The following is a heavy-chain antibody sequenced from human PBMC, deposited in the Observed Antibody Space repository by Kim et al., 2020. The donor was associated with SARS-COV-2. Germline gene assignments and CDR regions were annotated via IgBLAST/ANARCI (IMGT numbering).Heavy chain of an antibody. J-gene: IGHJ3*02. Sequence: SETLSLTCTVSGGSVSSGSYYWSWIRQPPGKGLEWIGYIYYSGSTNYNPSLKSRVTISVDTSKNQFSLKLSSVTAADTAVYYCARDLSYYYDSSGYSPGPGAFDIWGQGTMVTVSS. V-gene: IGHV4-61*01. D-gene: IGHD3-22*01. CDR2: IYYSGST. CDR1: GGSVSSGSYY. CDR3: ARDLSYYYDSSGYSPGPGAFDI.